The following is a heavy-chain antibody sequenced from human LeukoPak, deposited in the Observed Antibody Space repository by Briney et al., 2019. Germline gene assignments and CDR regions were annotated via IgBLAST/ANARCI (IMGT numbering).Heavy chain of an antibody. CDR1: GFTFSSYA. V-gene: IGHV3-30*04. J-gene: IGHJ6*03. Sequence: GRSLRLSCAASGFTFSSYAMHWVRQAPGKGLEWVAVISYDGSNKYYADSVKGRFTISRDNSKNTLYLQMNSLRAEDTAVYYCARDGRWFGELSYYYYYYMDVWGKGTTVTVSS. D-gene: IGHD3-10*01. CDR2: ISYDGSNK. CDR3: ARDGRWFGELSYYYYYYMDV.